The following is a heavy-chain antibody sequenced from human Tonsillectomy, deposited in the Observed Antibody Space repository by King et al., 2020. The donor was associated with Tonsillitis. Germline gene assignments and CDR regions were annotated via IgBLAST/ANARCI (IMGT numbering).Heavy chain of an antibody. D-gene: IGHD1-14*01. J-gene: IGHJ4*02. CDR2: INEDGGEK. CDR1: GFSFSIYW. Sequence: VQLVESGGGLVQPGGSLRLSCAASGFSFSIYWMSWVRQAPGKGLEWVANINEDGGEKYYVDSVKGRFTISRDDAKNSVYLQMNSLRAEDAAVYYCARDLTSNQMQPKWFDYWGQGTLVTVSS. V-gene: IGHV3-7*03. CDR3: ARDLTSNQMQPKWFDY.